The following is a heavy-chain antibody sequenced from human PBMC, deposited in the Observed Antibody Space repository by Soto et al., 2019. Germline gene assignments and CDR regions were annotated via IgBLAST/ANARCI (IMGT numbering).Heavy chain of an antibody. CDR1: GFTFSSYW. J-gene: IGHJ4*02. Sequence: EVQLAESGGGLVQTGGSLRLSCAASGFTFSSYWMHWVRQAPGKGVVWVSRINGDGGSTNYADSVKGRFTISRDNAKNTVYLQVDSLRAEDTAVYYCARGLYLKYGQDYWGQGTLVTVSS. V-gene: IGHV3-74*01. CDR3: ARGLYLKYGQDY. CDR2: INGDGGST. D-gene: IGHD2-2*01.